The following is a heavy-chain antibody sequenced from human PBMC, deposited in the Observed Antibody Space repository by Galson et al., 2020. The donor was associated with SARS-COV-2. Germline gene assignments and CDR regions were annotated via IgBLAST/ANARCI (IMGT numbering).Heavy chain of an antibody. V-gene: IGHV4-61*01. Sequence: ASETLSLTRTVSGDSVTSGTYYWNWIRQPPGKALEWIGYIYNSGITNYNPSLRSRVTISLDTSKNQFSLILSSVTAADTAVYYCASGARSYASGEGHCFESWGQGTLVTVSS. CDR1: GDSVTSGTYY. D-gene: IGHD3-10*01. CDR2: IYNSGIT. CDR3: ASGARSYASGEGHCFES. J-gene: IGHJ5*01.